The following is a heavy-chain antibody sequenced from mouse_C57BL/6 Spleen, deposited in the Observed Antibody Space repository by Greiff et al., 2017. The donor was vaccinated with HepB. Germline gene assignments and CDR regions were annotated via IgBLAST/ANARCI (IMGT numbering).Heavy chain of an antibody. CDR1: GFTFSSYG. V-gene: IGHV5-6*02. J-gene: IGHJ2*01. CDR2: ISSGGSYT. Sequence: EVKLEESGGDLVKPGGSLKLSCAASGFTFSSYGMSWVRQTPDKRLEWVATISSGGSYTYYPDSVKGRFTISRDNAKNTLYLQMSSLKSEDTAMYYCARDGYYVDFDYWGQGTTLTVSS. D-gene: IGHD2-3*01. CDR3: ARDGYYVDFDY.